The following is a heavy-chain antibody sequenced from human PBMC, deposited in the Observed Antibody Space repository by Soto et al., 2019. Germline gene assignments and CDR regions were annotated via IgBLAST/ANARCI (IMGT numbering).Heavy chain of an antibody. Sequence: KVSCKASCYTFTFYGITWVRQAPVQGLEWMGWISGFNGNTNYAADLQGRVTMTTDTSTSTAYMELRGLRSDDTAVYYCARIGVSSGHESPDFDSWGQGTLVTVSS. V-gene: IGHV1-18*01. CDR2: ISGFNGNT. CDR3: ARIGVSSGHESPDFDS. J-gene: IGHJ4*02. D-gene: IGHD3-16*01. CDR1: CYTFTFYG.